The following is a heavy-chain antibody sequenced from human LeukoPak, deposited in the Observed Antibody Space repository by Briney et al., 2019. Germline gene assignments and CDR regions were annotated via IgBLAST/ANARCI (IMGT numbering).Heavy chain of an antibody. CDR1: GVSISSSSYY. CDR3: ARDSDYYYGMEV. CDR2: IYYSGST. Sequence: SETLSLTCTVSGVSISSSSYYWGWIRQPPGKGLEWIGSIYYSGSTNYNPSLKSRGTISVDTSKNQFSLKLSSVTAADTAVYYCARDSDYYYGMEVWGQGTTVTVSS. J-gene: IGHJ6*02. D-gene: IGHD3-10*01. V-gene: IGHV4-39*07.